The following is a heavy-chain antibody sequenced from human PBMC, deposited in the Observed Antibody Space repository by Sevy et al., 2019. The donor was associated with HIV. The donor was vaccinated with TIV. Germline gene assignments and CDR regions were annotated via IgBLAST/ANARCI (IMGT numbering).Heavy chain of an antibody. Sequence: ASLKVSCKASGYTFTGYYIHWVRQAPGQGLEWMGWINPNGGGTNYAQKFQGRVTMTGETSISTAYMDLTRLRSDDTAVYYCSRGVYGSGTYLNDYWGQGTLVTVSS. D-gene: IGHD3-10*01. J-gene: IGHJ4*02. CDR2: INPNGGGT. CDR3: SRGVYGSGTYLNDY. CDR1: GYTFTGYY. V-gene: IGHV1-2*02.